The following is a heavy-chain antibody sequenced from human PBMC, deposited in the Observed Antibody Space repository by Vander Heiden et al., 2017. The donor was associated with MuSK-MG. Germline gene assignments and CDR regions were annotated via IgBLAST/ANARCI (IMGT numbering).Heavy chain of an antibody. Sequence: QVQLQESGPGLVKPSETLSLTCAVSGYSISSGYYWGWIRQPPGKGLEWIGSIYHSGSTYYNPSLKSRVTIAVDTSKNQFSLKLSSVTAADTAVYYCARLKYSSGWSGFSRLYYFDYWGQGTLVTVSS. V-gene: IGHV4-38-2*01. J-gene: IGHJ4*02. D-gene: IGHD6-19*01. CDR2: IYHSGST. CDR3: ARLKYSSGWSGFSRLYYFDY. CDR1: GYSISSGYY.